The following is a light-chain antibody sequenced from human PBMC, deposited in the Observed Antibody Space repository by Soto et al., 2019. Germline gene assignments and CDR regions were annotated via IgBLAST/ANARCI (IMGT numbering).Light chain of an antibody. CDR1: QDIRNE. CDR2: AAS. V-gene: IGKV1-6*01. Sequence: AIQMTQSPSSLSASIGDRVTISCRASQDIRNELGWYQQKPGKAPKVLVYAASRLHSGVPSRFSGSGSGTDFTLTISSLQPEDCAIYYCLQDYNYPRTFGQGTKVEI. CDR3: LQDYNYPRT. J-gene: IGKJ1*01.